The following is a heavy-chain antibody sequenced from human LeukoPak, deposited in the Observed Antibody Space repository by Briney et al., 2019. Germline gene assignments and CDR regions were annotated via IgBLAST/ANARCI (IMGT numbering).Heavy chain of an antibody. CDR3: AREIVSSNSFDY. Sequence: PGGSLRLSCAASGFTFSSYSMNRVRQAPGKGLEWVASVSSSSGYTYYADSVKGRFTISRDNAKNSLYLQMDSLRAQDTAVYYCAREIVSSNSFDYWGQGTLLTVSS. J-gene: IGHJ4*02. CDR2: VSSSSGYT. D-gene: IGHD4-11*01. V-gene: IGHV3-21*01. CDR1: GFTFSSYS.